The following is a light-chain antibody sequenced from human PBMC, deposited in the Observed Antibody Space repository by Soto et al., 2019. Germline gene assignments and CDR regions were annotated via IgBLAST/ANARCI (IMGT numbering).Light chain of an antibody. J-gene: IGLJ1*01. CDR3: SSYTGSTSDV. V-gene: IGLV2-14*01. Sequence: QSALTQPASVSGSPGQSVTISCTGTSSDVGDYNYVSWYQQHPGKAPKLMIYDVSYRPSGVSNRFSGSKSGNTASLTISGLQAEDEADYYCSSYTGSTSDVFGSGTKLTVL. CDR1: SSDVGDYNY. CDR2: DVS.